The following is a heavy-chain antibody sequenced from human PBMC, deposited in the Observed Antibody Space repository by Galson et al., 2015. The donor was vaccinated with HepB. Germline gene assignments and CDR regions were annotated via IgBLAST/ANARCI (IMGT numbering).Heavy chain of an antibody. CDR3: ARGGGDGRAFDY. CDR2: IYYTGST. J-gene: IGHJ4*02. Sequence: SETLSLTCPVSGGSVSSTNYYWNWIRQPPGKGLECIGYIYYTGSTNYNPSLKSRVTVSIDKSKNQFSLNLSSVTAADTAVYYCARGGGDGRAFDYWGRGTLVTVSS. D-gene: IGHD3-16*01. V-gene: IGHV4-61*05. CDR1: GGSVSSTNYY.